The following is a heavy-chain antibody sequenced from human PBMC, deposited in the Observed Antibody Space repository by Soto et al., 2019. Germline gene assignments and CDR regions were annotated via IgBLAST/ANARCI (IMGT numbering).Heavy chain of an antibody. CDR3: ARDAYSSSWYSPNDAFDI. CDR1: GFTFSSYA. D-gene: IGHD6-13*01. CDR2: ISYDGSNK. V-gene: IGHV3-30-3*01. J-gene: IGHJ3*02. Sequence: PGGSLRLSCAASGFTFSSYAMHWVRQAPGKGLEWVAVISYDGSNKYYADSVKGRFTISRDNSKNTLYLQMNSLRAEDTAVYYCARDAYSSSWYSPNDAFDIWGQGTMVTVSS.